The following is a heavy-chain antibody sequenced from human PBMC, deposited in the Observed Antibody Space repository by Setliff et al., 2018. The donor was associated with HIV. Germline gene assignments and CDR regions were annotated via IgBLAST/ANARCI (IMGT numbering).Heavy chain of an antibody. CDR2: IYYSGSA. V-gene: IGHV4-39*07. CDR1: GGSISSISYY. CDR3: ARKYYDYNRGDAFDI. D-gene: IGHD3-22*01. Sequence: ETLSLTCSVSGGSISSISYYWGWIRQPPGKGLEWIGSIYYSGSAYYNPSLKSRITISVDTSKNQFSLKLSSVTAADTAVYYCARKYYDYNRGDAFDIWGQGTMVTVSS. J-gene: IGHJ3*02.